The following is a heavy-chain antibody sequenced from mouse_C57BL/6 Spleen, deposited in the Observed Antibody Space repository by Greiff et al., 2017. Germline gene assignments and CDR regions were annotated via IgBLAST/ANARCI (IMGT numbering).Heavy chain of an antibody. Sequence: VQLQQPGAELVKPGASVKMSCKASGYTFTSYWITWVKQRPGQGLEWIGDIYPGRGSTNYNEKFKSKATLTVDTSSSTAYMQLSSLTSEDSAVYYCAIGMGDYDYFGYWGQGTTLTVSS. V-gene: IGHV1-55*01. CDR2: IYPGRGST. CDR1: GYTFTSYW. CDR3: AIGMGDYDYFGY. D-gene: IGHD2-4*01. J-gene: IGHJ2*01.